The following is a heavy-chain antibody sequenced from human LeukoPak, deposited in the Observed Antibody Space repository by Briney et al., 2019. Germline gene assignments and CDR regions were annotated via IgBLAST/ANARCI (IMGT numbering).Heavy chain of an antibody. Sequence: GGSLRLSCAASGFTFSSNYMSWVRQAPGKGLEWVAVIYSGGSTYYTDSVKGGFTISRDNSKNTLYLQMTSLRAEDTAVYYCAREGSGGPFDYWGQGTLVTVSS. V-gene: IGHV3-53*01. CDR3: AREGSGGPFDY. CDR1: GFTFSSNY. CDR2: IYSGGST. J-gene: IGHJ4*02. D-gene: IGHD2-15*01.